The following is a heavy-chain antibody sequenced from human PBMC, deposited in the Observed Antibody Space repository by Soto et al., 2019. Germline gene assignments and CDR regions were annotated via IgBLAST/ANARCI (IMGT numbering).Heavy chain of an antibody. CDR1: GGSFSGYY. CDR2: INHSGST. J-gene: IGHJ4*02. V-gene: IGHV4-34*01. D-gene: IGHD4-17*01. Sequence: QVQLQQWGAGLLKPSETLSLTCAVYGGSFSGYYWSWIRQPPGKGLEWIGEINHSGSTNYNPSLKSRVSXXVXTSKNQFSLKLSSVTAADTAVYYCARGRRTTVTIDYWGQGTLVTVSS. CDR3: ARGRRTTVTIDY.